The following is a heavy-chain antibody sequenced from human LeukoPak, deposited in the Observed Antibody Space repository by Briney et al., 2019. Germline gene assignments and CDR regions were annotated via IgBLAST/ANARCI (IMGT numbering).Heavy chain of an antibody. Sequence: SVKPSCKPSGGTSSSYAIGWVRHAPGGGLEWMGRIIPIFGTANYAQKFQGRVTIATDESTSTAYMELSSLRAEDTDVCYCARDRSGKVARRYFDYWGQGTLVTVSS. CDR1: GGTSSSYA. CDR2: IIPIFGTA. V-gene: IGHV1-69*05. D-gene: IGHD5-12*01. J-gene: IGHJ4*02. CDR3: ARDRSGKVARRYFDY.